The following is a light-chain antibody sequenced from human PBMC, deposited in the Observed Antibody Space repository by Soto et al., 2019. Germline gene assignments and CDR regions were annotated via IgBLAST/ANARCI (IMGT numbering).Light chain of an antibody. CDR3: CSYAGSSTFYV. CDR1: SSNIGSNY. Sequence: QSVLTQPPSASGAPGQRVTISCSGSSSNIGSNYVYWYQQLPGTAPKLLIYEGSQRPSGVSNRFSGSKSGNTASLTISGLQAEDEADYYCCSYAGSSTFYVFGTGTKLTVL. J-gene: IGLJ1*01. V-gene: IGLV2-23*01. CDR2: EGS.